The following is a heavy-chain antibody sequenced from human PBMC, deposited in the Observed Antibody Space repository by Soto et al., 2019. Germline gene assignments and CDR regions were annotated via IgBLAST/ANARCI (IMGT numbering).Heavy chain of an antibody. D-gene: IGHD1-26*01. CDR2: IYHSGST. CDR1: GGSISSGGYS. Sequence: SETLSLTCAVSGGSISSGGYSWSWIRQPPGKGLEWIGYIYHSGSTYYNPSLKSRITILVDRSKNQFSLKLSSLTAADTAVYYCDRGGELPVPWYFDYWGQGTLVTVSS. V-gene: IGHV4-30-2*01. CDR3: DRGGELPVPWYFDY. J-gene: IGHJ4*02.